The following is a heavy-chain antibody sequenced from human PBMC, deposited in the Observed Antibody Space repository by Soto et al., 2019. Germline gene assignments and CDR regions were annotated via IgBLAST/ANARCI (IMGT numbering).Heavy chain of an antibody. CDR3: AREVGAPSGWLDP. D-gene: IGHD1-26*01. CDR2: ISASGVLK. V-gene: IGHV3-23*01. Sequence: EVQLSESGGDLRQPGGSLRLSCAASGFPFPNYAMTWVRQTPGKGLEWVSGISASGVLKYYADSVRGRFTVSRDNSKNILYLQMDNLRDEDTALYYCAREVGAPSGWLDPWGQGTQVTVSS. J-gene: IGHJ5*02. CDR1: GFPFPNYA.